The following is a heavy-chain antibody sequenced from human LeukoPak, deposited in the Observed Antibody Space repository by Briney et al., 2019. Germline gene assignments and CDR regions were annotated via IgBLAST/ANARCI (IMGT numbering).Heavy chain of an antibody. V-gene: IGHV3-9*01. D-gene: IGHD6-19*01. CDR2: ISWNSGSI. CDR3: AKDMGWTPSGDAFDI. Sequence: TGGSLRLSCAASGFTFRSNAMHWVRQAPGKGLEWVSGISWNSGSIGHADSVKGRFTISRDNAKNSLYLQMNSLRAEDTALYYCAKDMGWTPSGDAFDIWGQGTMVTVSS. CDR1: GFTFRSNA. J-gene: IGHJ3*02.